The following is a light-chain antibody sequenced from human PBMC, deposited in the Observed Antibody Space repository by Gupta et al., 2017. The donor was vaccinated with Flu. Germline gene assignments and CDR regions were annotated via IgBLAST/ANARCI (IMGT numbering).Light chain of an antibody. CDR1: QSVGMY. CDR2: DAS. Sequence: PGERATPSCRASQSVGMYLGWYQQKPGQAPRLLIYDASNRATGIPVRFSGSGSGIDFTLTISSLEPEDSAVYYCQQRSVWVTFGGGTKVEIK. V-gene: IGKV3-11*01. CDR3: QQRSVWVT. J-gene: IGKJ4*01.